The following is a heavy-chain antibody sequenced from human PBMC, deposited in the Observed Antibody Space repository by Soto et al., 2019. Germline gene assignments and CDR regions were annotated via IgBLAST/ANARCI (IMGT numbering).Heavy chain of an antibody. V-gene: IGHV2-5*02. CDR2: IYWDDDK. Sequence: SGPTLVKPTQTLTLTCTFSGFSLSTSGVGVGWIRQPPGKALEWLALIYWDDDKRYSPSLKSRLTITKDTFKNQVVLTMTNMDPVDTATYYCAHSVREYQLLWGDSYYYYMDVWGKGTTVTVSS. CDR1: GFSLSTSGVG. J-gene: IGHJ6*03. CDR3: AHSVREYQLLWGDSYYYYMDV. D-gene: IGHD2-2*01.